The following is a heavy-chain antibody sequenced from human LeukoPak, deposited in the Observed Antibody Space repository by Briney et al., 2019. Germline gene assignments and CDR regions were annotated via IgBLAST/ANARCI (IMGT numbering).Heavy chain of an antibody. CDR3: ARRGGRHRWLQGDGFDV. CDR1: GYTFTSYW. D-gene: IGHD5-24*01. V-gene: IGHV5-51*01. CDR2: IYPGDSDT. J-gene: IGHJ3*01. Sequence: GESLKISCEGPGYTFTSYWIVWVRQMPGKSPEWMGIIYPGDSDTRYSPSFDGQVTISADKSSVYLQWSSLKPSDTAMYYCARRGGRHRWLQGDGFDVWGQGTMVTVSS.